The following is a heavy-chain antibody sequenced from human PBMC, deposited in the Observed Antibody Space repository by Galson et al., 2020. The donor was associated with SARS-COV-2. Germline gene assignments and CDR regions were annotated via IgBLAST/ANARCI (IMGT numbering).Heavy chain of an antibody. J-gene: IGHJ3*02. Sequence: SETLSLTCTVSGGSISSSSYYWGWIRQPPGKGLEWIGSIYYSGSTYYNPSLKSRVTISVDTSKNQFSLKLSSVTAADTAVYYCASNGVSILRFLEWSIGHGAFDIWGQGTMVTVSS. V-gene: IGHV4-39*07. D-gene: IGHD3-3*01. CDR2: IYYSGST. CDR3: ASNGVSILRFLEWSIGHGAFDI. CDR1: GGSISSSSYY.